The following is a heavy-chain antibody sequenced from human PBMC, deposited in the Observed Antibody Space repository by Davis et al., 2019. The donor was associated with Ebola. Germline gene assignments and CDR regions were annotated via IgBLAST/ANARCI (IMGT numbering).Heavy chain of an antibody. Sequence: GESLKISCAASGFTFSSYWMSWVRQAPGKGLEWVANIKQDGSEKYYVDSVKGRFTISRDNAKNSLYLQMNSLRAEDTAVYYCAREFLAHCAGGRCYERSDAFEMWGRGTMVTVSS. D-gene: IGHD2-15*01. CDR2: IKQDGSEK. V-gene: IGHV3-7*01. CDR1: GFTFSSYW. CDR3: AREFLAHCAGGRCYERSDAFEM. J-gene: IGHJ3*02.